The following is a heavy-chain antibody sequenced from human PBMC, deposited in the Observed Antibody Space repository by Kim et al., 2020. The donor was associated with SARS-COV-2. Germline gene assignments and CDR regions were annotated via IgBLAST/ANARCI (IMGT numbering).Heavy chain of an antibody. CDR3: ARVDLRYFDWLLSTPVFGMDV. D-gene: IGHD3-9*01. CDR2: ISAYNGNT. CDR1: GYTFTSYG. Sequence: ASVKVSCKASGYTFTSYGISWVRQAPGQGLEWMGWISAYNGNTNYAQKLQGRVTMTTDTSTSTAYMELRSLRSDDTAVYYCARVDLRYFDWLLSTPVFGMDVWGQGTTVTVSS. J-gene: IGHJ6*02. V-gene: IGHV1-18*04.